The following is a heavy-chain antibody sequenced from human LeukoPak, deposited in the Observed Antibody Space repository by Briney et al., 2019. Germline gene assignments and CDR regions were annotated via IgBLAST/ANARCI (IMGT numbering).Heavy chain of an antibody. Sequence: GGSLRLSCAASGFTFSNLAMSWVRQAPGKGLEWVSTFSGIDTSTYYADSVKGRFTISRDNSKNTLYLQMNGLRAADTAVYYCATVNYDSSGPDYWGQGTLVTVSS. V-gene: IGHV3-23*01. D-gene: IGHD3-22*01. CDR1: GFTFSNLA. J-gene: IGHJ4*02. CDR2: FSGIDTST. CDR3: ATVNYDSSGPDY.